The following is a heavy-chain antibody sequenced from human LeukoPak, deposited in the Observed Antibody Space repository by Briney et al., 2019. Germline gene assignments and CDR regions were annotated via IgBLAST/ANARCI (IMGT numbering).Heavy chain of an antibody. Sequence: QPGGSLRLSCAASGFTISSYSMNWVRQAPGKGLEWVSYISSSSSTIYYADSVKGRFTISRDNAKNSLYLQMNSLRAEDTAVYYCARDTYYDILTGYYDYWGQGALVTVSS. D-gene: IGHD3-9*01. V-gene: IGHV3-48*01. J-gene: IGHJ4*02. CDR1: GFTISSYS. CDR3: ARDTYYDILTGYYDY. CDR2: ISSSSSTI.